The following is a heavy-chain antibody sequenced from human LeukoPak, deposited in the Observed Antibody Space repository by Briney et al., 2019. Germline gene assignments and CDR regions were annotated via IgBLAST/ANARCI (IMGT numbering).Heavy chain of an antibody. V-gene: IGHV4-38-2*01. Sequence: TSETLSLTCAVSGYSISSGYYWGWIRQPPGKGLEWIGSIYHSGSTYYNPSLKSRVTISVDTSKNQFSLKLSSVTAADTAVYYCARGGRIAVAGTFKHWGQGTLATVSS. D-gene: IGHD6-19*01. CDR1: GYSISSGYY. CDR2: IYHSGST. CDR3: ARGGRIAVAGTFKH. J-gene: IGHJ1*01.